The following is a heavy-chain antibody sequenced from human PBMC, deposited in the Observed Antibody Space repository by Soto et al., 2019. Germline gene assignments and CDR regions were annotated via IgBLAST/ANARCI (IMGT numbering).Heavy chain of an antibody. V-gene: IGHV1-69*01. J-gene: IGHJ4*02. CDR1: GGTFSSYS. CDR3: ARDGVMHSWGIDY. Sequence: QVQLVQSGAEVKKHGSSVKVSCKDSGGTFSSYSITWVRQAPGQGLEWMGEIIPIFGTANYEQTFQGRVTITAGESMCNAFMDWSRLRSEDTPVYYCARDGVMHSWGIDYWGQGTLVIVSS. CDR2: IIPIFGTA. D-gene: IGHD3-16*01.